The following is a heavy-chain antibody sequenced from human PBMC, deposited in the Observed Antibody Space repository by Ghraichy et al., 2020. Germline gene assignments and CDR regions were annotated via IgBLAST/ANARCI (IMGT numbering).Heavy chain of an antibody. CDR3: AINRRAAAVYASYYYGMDV. CDR1: GGYVSSGRDY. J-gene: IGHJ6*02. D-gene: IGHD6-13*01. CDR2: IYYSGST. Sequence: SETLSLTCSVSGGYVSSGRDYWSWDRQPPGKGLEWIGYIYYSGSTNYNPSLKSRVTISVDTSKNQFSLKLSSVTAADTAVYYCAINRRAAAVYASYYYGMDVWGQGTTVTVA. V-gene: IGHV4-61*01.